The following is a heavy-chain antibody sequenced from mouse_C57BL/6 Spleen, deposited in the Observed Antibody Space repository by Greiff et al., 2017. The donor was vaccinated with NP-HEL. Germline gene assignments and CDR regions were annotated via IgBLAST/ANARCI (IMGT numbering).Heavy chain of an antibody. D-gene: IGHD2-1*01. Sequence: SGPELVKPGASVKISCKASGYAFSRSWLNWVKQRPGKGLEWIGRIYPGDGATNYNGKFKGKATLTADKSSSTAYMQLSSLTSEDSAVYYCAEGNAFAYWGQGTLVTVSA. CDR1: GYAFSRSW. J-gene: IGHJ3*01. CDR3: AEGNAFAY. CDR2: IYPGDGAT. V-gene: IGHV1-82*01.